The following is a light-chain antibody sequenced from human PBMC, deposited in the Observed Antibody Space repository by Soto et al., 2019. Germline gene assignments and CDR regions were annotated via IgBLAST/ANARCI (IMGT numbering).Light chain of an antibody. Sequence: DIQMTQSPSSLSASVGDRVTITCQASQDISNYLNWYQQKPGKAPKLLIYDASNLETGVPSRFSGSGSGTDFTFTISSLQPEDIATYYCQQYDNLPPNPYTFGQGTKLEIK. CDR2: DAS. J-gene: IGKJ2*01. V-gene: IGKV1-33*01. CDR1: QDISNY. CDR3: QQYDNLPPNPYT.